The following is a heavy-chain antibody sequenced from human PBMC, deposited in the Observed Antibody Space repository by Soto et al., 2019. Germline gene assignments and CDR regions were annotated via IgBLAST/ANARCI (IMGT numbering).Heavy chain of an antibody. V-gene: IGHV4-59*08. CDR1: GGSITNFY. J-gene: IGHJ6*03. CDR2: IYYSGST. CDR3: ARHQYYCYYKDV. Sequence: PSETLSLTCTVSGGSITNFYWSWIRQPPGKGLEWIGYIYYSGSTSYNPSLKSRVTISVDTSKNQFSLKLSSVTAADTAVYYCARHQYYCYYKDVWGKGTAVTVSS.